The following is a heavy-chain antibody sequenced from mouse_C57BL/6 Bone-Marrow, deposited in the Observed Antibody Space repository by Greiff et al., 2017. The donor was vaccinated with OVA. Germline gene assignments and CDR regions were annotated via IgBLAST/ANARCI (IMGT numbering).Heavy chain of an antibody. V-gene: IGHV3-6*01. J-gene: IGHJ4*01. CDR2: ISYDGSN. Sequence: VQLKESGPSLVKPSQSLSLTCSVTGYSITSGYYWNWIRQFPGNKLEWMGYISYDGSNNYNPSLKNRISITRDTPKNQFFLKLNSVTTEDTATYYCARDWYAMDYWGQGTSVTVSS. CDR1: GYSITSGYY. CDR3: ARDWYAMDY.